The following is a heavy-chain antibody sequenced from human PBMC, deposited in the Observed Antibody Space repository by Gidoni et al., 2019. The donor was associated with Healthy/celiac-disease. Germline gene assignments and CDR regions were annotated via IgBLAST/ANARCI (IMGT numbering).Heavy chain of an antibody. D-gene: IGHD1-26*01. CDR3: ARDLGAKISYFDY. V-gene: IGHV4-61*02. Sequence: QVQLQESGPGLVKPSQTLSLTCTVSGGSISSGSYYWSWIRQPAGKGLEWIGRIYTSGSTNYNPSLKSRVTISVDTSKNQFSLKLSSVTAADTAVYYCARDLGAKISYFDYWGQGTLVTVSS. J-gene: IGHJ4*02. CDR1: GGSISSGSYY. CDR2: IYTSGST.